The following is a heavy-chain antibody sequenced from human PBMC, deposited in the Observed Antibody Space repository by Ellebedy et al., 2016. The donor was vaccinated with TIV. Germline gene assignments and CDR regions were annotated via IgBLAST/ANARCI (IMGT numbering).Heavy chain of an antibody. CDR1: GYTFTQYA. D-gene: IGHD3-16*02. CDR3: ARAPLSGVFYGMDV. J-gene: IGHJ6*02. CDR2: INVADAKT. V-gene: IGHV1-3*01. Sequence: AASVKVSCKASGYTFTQYAIHWLRQARGQSLEWMGWINVADAKTKYSQKVQGRVTMTRDTSTSTVYMELSSLSSEDTALYYCARAPLSGVFYGMDVWGQGTTVTVSS.